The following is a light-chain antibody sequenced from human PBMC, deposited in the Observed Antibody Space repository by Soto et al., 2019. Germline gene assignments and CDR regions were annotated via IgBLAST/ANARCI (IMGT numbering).Light chain of an antibody. CDR3: QSYDNRLSGYV. CDR1: SSNIGSGYD. J-gene: IGLJ1*01. V-gene: IGLV1-40*01. CDR2: GNT. Sequence: QSVLTQPPSASGTPGQRVTISCSGSSSNIGSGYDVHWYQQLPGTAPKLLIYGNTNRPSGAPDRFSASTSATSASLAITGLQAEDEGDYYCQSYDNRLSGYVFGTGTKVTVL.